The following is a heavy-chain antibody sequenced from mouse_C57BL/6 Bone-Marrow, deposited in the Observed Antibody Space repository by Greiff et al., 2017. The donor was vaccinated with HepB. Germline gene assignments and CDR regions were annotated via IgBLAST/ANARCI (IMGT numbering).Heavy chain of an antibody. CDR2: IDPANGNT. J-gene: IGHJ4*01. Sequence: EVKLQESVAELVRPGASVKLSCTASGFNIKNTYMHWVKQRPEQGLEWIGRIDPANGNTKYAPKFQGKATITADTSSNTAYLQLSSLTSEDTAIYYCAKIYYDYDNAMDYWGQGTSVTVSS. CDR1: GFNIKNTY. CDR3: AKIYYDYDNAMDY. V-gene: IGHV14-3*01. D-gene: IGHD2-4*01.